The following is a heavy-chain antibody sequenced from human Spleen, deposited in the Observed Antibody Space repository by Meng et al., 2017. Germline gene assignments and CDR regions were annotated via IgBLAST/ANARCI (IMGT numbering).Heavy chain of an antibody. Sequence: GGSLRLSCAASGFTFSDYYMSWIRQAPGKGLEWVSYISSSGSTIYYADSVKGRFTISRDNAKNSLYLQMNSLRAEDTAVYYCARDRYSNYGYYYYYGMDVWGQGTTVTVSS. D-gene: IGHD4-11*01. CDR1: GFTFSDYY. V-gene: IGHV3-11*01. CDR2: ISSSGSTI. CDR3: ARDRYSNYGYYYYYGMDV. J-gene: IGHJ6*02.